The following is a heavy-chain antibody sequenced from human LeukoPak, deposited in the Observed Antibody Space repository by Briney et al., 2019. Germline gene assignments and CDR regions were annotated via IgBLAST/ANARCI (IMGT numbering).Heavy chain of an antibody. D-gene: IGHD6-19*01. J-gene: IGHJ4*02. CDR3: ARDRNGWYYFDY. V-gene: IGHV4-31*03. Sequence: SQTLSLTCTVSGGSISSGGYYWSWIRQHPGKGLEWIGYIYYSGSTYYNPSLKSRVTISVDTSKNQFSLKLSSVTAADTAVYYCARDRNGWYYFDYWGQGTLVTVSS. CDR1: GGSISSGGYY. CDR2: IYYSGST.